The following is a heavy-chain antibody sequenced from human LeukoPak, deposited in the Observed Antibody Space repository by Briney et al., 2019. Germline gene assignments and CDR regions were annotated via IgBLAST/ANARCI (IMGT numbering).Heavy chain of an antibody. D-gene: IGHD2-21*02. CDR1: GFTFSDYY. J-gene: IGHJ3*02. CDR3: ARRLYCGGDCYLFTSDAFDI. Sequence: GGSLRLSCAASGFTFSDYYMSWIRQAPGKGLEWVSYISSSGSTIYYADSVKGRFTISRDNAKNSLYLLMNSLRAEDTAVYYCARRLYCGGDCYLFTSDAFDIWGQGTMVTVSS. CDR2: ISSSGSTI. V-gene: IGHV3-11*01.